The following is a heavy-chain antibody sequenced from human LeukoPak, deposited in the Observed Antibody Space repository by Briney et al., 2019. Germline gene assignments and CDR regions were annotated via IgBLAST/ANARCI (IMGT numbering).Heavy chain of an antibody. J-gene: IGHJ5*02. CDR1: GFTFSNTW. Sequence: GGSLRLSCAASGFTFSNTWMDWVRQAPGKGLVWVSRLDIRGGSTAYADSVKGRFTISRDNAKDTLYLQMNSLRAEDTALYYCAGAYDFGNWFEPWGQGTLVTVSS. CDR2: LDIRGGST. V-gene: IGHV3-74*03. CDR3: AGAYDFGNWFEP. D-gene: IGHD2/OR15-2a*01.